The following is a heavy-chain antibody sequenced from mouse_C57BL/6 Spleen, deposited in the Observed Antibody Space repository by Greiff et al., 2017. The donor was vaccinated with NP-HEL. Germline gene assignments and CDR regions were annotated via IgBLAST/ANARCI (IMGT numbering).Heavy chain of an antibody. V-gene: IGHV1-82*01. CDR1: GYAFSSSW. Sequence: QVQLQQSGPELVKPGASVKISCKASGYAFSSSWMNWVKQRPGKGLEWIGRIYPGDGDTNYNGKFKGKATLTADKSSSTAYMQLSSLTSEDSAVYFCAREVRRAMDYWGQGTSVTVSS. J-gene: IGHJ4*01. CDR2: IYPGDGDT. D-gene: IGHD2-2*01. CDR3: AREVRRAMDY.